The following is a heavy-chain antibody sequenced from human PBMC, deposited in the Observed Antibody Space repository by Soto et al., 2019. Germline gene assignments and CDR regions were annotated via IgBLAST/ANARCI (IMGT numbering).Heavy chain of an antibody. CDR1: GYPFTSYY. CDR3: AIDLPYSSTYYYGMDV. Sequence: GASLKVSCKSSGYPFTSYYIHWVRQAPGQGLEWMGIINPSGGSTSYAQKFQGRVTMTRDTSTSTVYMELSSLRSEDTAVYYCAIDLPYSSTYYYGMDVWGQAITVTVSS. J-gene: IGHJ6*02. D-gene: IGHD6-19*01. CDR2: INPSGGST. V-gene: IGHV1-46*01.